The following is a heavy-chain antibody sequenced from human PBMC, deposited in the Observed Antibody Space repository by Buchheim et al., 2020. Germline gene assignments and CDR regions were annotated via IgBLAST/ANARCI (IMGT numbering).Heavy chain of an antibody. CDR1: GGSIKTSY. J-gene: IGHJ4*02. D-gene: IGHD6-6*01. Sequence: QVHLQESGPGLVKPWETLSLTCTVSGGSIKTSYCSWIRQSPGKGPEWIGYIYLGSKTNYNRTLKSRISMSMDMSKNQLSLKLTSLTPADTAVYYCATSKDLSSTSSDYWGQGT. CDR3: ATSKDLSSTSSDY. CDR2: IYLGSKT. V-gene: IGHV4-59*01.